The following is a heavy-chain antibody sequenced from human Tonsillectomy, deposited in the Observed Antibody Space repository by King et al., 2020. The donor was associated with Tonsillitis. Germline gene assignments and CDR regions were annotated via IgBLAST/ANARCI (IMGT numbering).Heavy chain of an antibody. CDR1: GFAFSSYG. V-gene: IGHV3-33*05. J-gene: IGHJ4*02. CDR3: ARERLYSSGWGIDY. D-gene: IGHD6-19*01. Sequence: QLVQSGGGVVQPGRSLRLSCAWSGFAFSSYGMHWVRQAPGKGLEWVAVISYDASRENYADSVKGRFTISRDNSKNTLYLQMNSLRAEDTAVYYCARERLYSSGWGIDYWGQGSLVTVSS. CDR2: ISYDASRE.